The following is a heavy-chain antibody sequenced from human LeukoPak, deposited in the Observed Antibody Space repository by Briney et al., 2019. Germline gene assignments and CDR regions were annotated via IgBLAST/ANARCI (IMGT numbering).Heavy chain of an antibody. J-gene: IGHJ6*03. Sequence: AAVKVSCKASGYTFTGYYMHWGRHAPGQGLEWVGWINPNSGGTNYAQKFQGRVTMTRDTSISTAYMELSRLRSDHTAVYYCARGSAYSGSYSYYYYMDVWGKGTTVTVSS. D-gene: IGHD1-26*01. CDR2: INPNSGGT. V-gene: IGHV1-2*02. CDR3: ARGSAYSGSYSYYYYMDV. CDR1: GYTFTGYY.